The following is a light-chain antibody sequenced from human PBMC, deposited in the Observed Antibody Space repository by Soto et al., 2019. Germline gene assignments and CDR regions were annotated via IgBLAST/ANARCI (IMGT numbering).Light chain of an antibody. J-gene: IGKJ1*01. V-gene: IGKV3-20*01. Sequence: EIVVTQSPGTLSPSPGERATLSCRASQSVSNNYLGWYQQTPGQAPRLLIYGSSNRATGIPDRFSGSGSGTDFTLTSSRLEPEDFAVYYCQQYGSSGTFGQGTKVDIK. CDR2: GSS. CDR3: QQYGSSGT. CDR1: QSVSNNY.